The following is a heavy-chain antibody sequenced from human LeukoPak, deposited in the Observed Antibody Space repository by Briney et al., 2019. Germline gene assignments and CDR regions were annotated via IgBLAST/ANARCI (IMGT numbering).Heavy chain of an antibody. Sequence: GGSLRLSCAASGFTVSNKYMSWVRQAPGRGLEWVSVIYSGGSTYYADSVKGRFSISRDKSKNTLYLQMNSMRAEDTALYYCAREMYCSGGSCYGDAFDIWCQGTMVTVSS. V-gene: IGHV3-66*01. CDR3: AREMYCSGGSCYGDAFDI. J-gene: IGHJ3*02. CDR1: GFTVSNKY. CDR2: IYSGGST. D-gene: IGHD2-15*01.